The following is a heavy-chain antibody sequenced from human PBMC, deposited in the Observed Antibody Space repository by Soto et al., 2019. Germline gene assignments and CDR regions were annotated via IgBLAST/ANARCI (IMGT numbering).Heavy chain of an antibody. V-gene: IGHV1-8*01. CDR2: MNPNSGNT. CDR3: ARLRGYSGSYSFDY. Sequence: ASVNVSCKASGYTFTSYDINWVRQATGQGLEWMGWMNPNSGNTGYAQKFQGRVTMTRNTSISTAYMELSSLRSEDTAVYYCARLRGYSGSYSFDYWGQGTLVTVSS. D-gene: IGHD1-26*01. CDR1: GYTFTSYD. J-gene: IGHJ4*02.